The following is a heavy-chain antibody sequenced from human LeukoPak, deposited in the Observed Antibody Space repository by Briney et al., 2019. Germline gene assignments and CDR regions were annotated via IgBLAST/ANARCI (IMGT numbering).Heavy chain of an antibody. Sequence: ASVKVSCKASGYTFTIYYIHWVRQAPGQGLEWMGLINPSGGSTNYAQKFQGRVTMTRDTSTSTVYMELSSLRSEDTAVYNCARGPRITLIRGGQWYYYMDVWGKGTTDTTSS. V-gene: IGHV1-46*01. J-gene: IGHJ6*03. CDR1: GYTFTIYY. CDR2: INPSGGST. D-gene: IGHD3-10*01. CDR3: ARGPRITLIRGGQWYYYMDV.